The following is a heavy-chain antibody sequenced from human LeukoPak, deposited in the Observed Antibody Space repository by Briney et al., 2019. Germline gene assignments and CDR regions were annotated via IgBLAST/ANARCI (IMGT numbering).Heavy chain of an antibody. V-gene: IGHV3-74*01. J-gene: IGHJ4*02. CDR1: GFFTFNNYR. Sequence: PGGSLRLSCAASGFFTFNNYRMHWVRQAPGKGLVWVSRINTDGSTTNYADSVKGRLTISRDNAKNILYLQMNSLRVEDTAVYYCARAYNSGLDYSGQGTLVTVSS. CDR2: INTDGSTT. CDR3: ARAYNSGLDY. D-gene: IGHD3-22*01.